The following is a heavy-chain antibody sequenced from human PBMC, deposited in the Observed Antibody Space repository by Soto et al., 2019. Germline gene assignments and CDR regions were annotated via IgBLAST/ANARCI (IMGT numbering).Heavy chain of an antibody. CDR3: ARDLRYYYGSGSSGPTYGMDV. D-gene: IGHD3-10*01. CDR1: GFTFSSYS. V-gene: IGHV3-21*01. CDR2: ISSSSSYI. J-gene: IGHJ6*02. Sequence: LRLSCAASGFTFSSYSMNWVRQAPGKGLEWVSSISSSSSYIYYADSVKGRFTISRDNAKNSLYLQMSSLRAEDTAVYYCARDLRYYYGSGSSGPTYGMDVWGQGTTVTVSS.